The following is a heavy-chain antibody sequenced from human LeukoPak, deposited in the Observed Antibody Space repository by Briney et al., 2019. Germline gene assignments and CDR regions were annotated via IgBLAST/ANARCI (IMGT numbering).Heavy chain of an antibody. V-gene: IGHV3-9*01. D-gene: IGHD6-13*01. CDR2: ISWNGATL. Sequence: PGGSLRLSCAASGFTFDDYAMHWVRQAPGKGLEWVSGISWNGATLYYADSVKGRFAISRDNTKNSLYLQMNSLRAEDTALYYCAKRSAAGTVGYFDYWGQGSLVTVSS. J-gene: IGHJ4*02. CDR1: GFTFDDYA. CDR3: AKRSAAGTVGYFDY.